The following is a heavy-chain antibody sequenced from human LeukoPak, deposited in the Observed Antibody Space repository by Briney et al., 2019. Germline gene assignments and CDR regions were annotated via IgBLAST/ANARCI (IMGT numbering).Heavy chain of an antibody. J-gene: IGHJ4*02. CDR2: IYHSGST. Sequence: SETLPLTCAVSGYSISSGYYWGWIRQPPGKGLEWIGSIYHSGSTYYNPSLKSRVTISVDTSKNQFSLKLSSVTAADTAVYYCARGVLRYFDWLDYWGQGTLVTVSS. D-gene: IGHD3-9*01. V-gene: IGHV4-38-2*01. CDR3: ARGVLRYFDWLDY. CDR1: GYSISSGYY.